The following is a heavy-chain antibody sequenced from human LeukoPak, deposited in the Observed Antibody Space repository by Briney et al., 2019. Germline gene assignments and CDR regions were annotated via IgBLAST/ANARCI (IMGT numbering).Heavy chain of an antibody. Sequence: GGSLRLSCAASGFTFSSYEMNWVRQAPGKGLEWVSYISSSGSTIHYADSVKGRFTISRDNAKNSLYLQMNSLRAEDTAVYYCARQIRWYTAFDIWGQGTMVTVSS. V-gene: IGHV3-48*03. D-gene: IGHD4-23*01. CDR3: ARQIRWYTAFDI. CDR1: GFTFSSYE. CDR2: ISSSGSTI. J-gene: IGHJ3*02.